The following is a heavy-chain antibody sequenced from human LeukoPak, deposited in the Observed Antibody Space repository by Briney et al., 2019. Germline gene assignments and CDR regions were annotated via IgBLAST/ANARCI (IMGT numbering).Heavy chain of an antibody. J-gene: IGHJ4*02. CDR2: IYPCDSDN. D-gene: IGHD1-26*01. CDR1: VYSFTSYW. V-gene: IGHV5-51*01. Sequence: GESLKITRKGTVYSFTSYWIGWVSQMPGKGLELMGIIYPCDSDNRYSPSFQGQVTISADKSISTAYLQWSSLKASDTAMYYCARRVGGAKGFDYWGQGTLVTVSS. CDR3: ARRVGGAKGFDY.